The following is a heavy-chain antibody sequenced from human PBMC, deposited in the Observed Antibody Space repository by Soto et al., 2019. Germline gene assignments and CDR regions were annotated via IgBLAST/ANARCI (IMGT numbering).Heavy chain of an antibody. V-gene: IGHV4-39*01. CDR1: GGSVSSSSYY. J-gene: IGHJ5*02. Sequence: QLQLQESGPGLVKPSETLSLTCSVSGGSVSSSSYYWGWIRQPPGKGLEWIGSIYYSGSIYYNPSPTSRVTISVETSQNQFSMTMSSVTAAETAVYYCARQSSRWYNRCEPGGQGTLVPVSS. D-gene: IGHD6-19*01. CDR2: IYYSGSI. CDR3: ARQSSRWYNRCEP.